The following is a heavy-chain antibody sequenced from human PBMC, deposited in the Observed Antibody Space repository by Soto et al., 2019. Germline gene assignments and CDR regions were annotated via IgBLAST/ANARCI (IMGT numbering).Heavy chain of an antibody. CDR1: GFTFSSYG. CDR2: ISYDGSNK. D-gene: IGHD1-26*01. V-gene: IGHV3-30*18. Sequence: GGSLRLSCAASGFTFSSYGMHWVRQAPGKGLEWVAVISYDGSNKYYADSVKGRFTISRDNSKNTLYLQMNSLRAEDTAVYYCAKDRGAERPAYYYYYGMDVWGQGTTVTVSS. J-gene: IGHJ6*02. CDR3: AKDRGAERPAYYYYYGMDV.